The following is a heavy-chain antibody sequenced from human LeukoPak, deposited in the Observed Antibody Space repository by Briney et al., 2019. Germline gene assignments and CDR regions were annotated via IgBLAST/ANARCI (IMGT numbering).Heavy chain of an antibody. CDR2: IKQDGSEK. J-gene: IGHJ4*02. CDR3: ARGLHDILTGYSHDY. D-gene: IGHD3-9*01. Sequence: PGGSLRLSCAASGFTFSSYWISWVRQAPGKGLEWVANIKQDGSEKYYVDSVKGRFTISRDNAKNSLYLQMNSLRAEDTAVYYCARGLHDILTGYSHDYWGQGTLVTVSS. V-gene: IGHV3-7*01. CDR1: GFTFSSYW.